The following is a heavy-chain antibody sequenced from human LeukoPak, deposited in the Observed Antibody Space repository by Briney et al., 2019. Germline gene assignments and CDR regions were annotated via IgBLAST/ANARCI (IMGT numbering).Heavy chain of an antibody. CDR3: ARGSHPVTGTLGGYFDP. CDR1: GYSMSSGYY. Sequence: SETLSLTCTVSGYSMSSGYYWGWIRQPPERGLEWIGSMYHTGSTYYNPSLKSRVTISLDASNKQFSLRLSSVTAADTAVYYCARGSHPVTGTLGGYFDPWGQGTLVTVSS. CDR2: MYHTGST. V-gene: IGHV4-38-2*02. D-gene: IGHD6-19*01. J-gene: IGHJ4*02.